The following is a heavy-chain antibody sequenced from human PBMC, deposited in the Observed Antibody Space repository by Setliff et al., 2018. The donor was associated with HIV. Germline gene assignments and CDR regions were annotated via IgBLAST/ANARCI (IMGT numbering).Heavy chain of an antibody. J-gene: IGHJ4*02. CDR3: ARTLTYYFDGSFSSGPADY. CDR2: INTANGNT. V-gene: IGHV1-3*04. Sequence: ASVKVSCKASGYTFTSHTIHWVRQAPGQGLEWMGWINTANGNTRLSQKFQGRVTISRDTSASTAYVELYSLTSEDTAVYYCARTLTYYFDGSFSSGPADYWGLGTLVTVSS. CDR1: GYTFTSHT. D-gene: IGHD3-22*01.